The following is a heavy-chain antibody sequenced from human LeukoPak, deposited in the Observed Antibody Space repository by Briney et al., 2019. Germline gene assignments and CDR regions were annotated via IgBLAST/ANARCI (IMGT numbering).Heavy chain of an antibody. CDR2: ISTYNANT. CDR3: ARVSSSFTFDY. V-gene: IGHV1-18*01. Sequence: GASVKVSCKASGYTFTSYGISWVRQAPGQGLEWMGWISTYNANTNYAHNLQGRVTMTTDTSTSTAYMDLRSLRSDDTAVYYCARVSSSFTFDYWGQGTLVTLSS. CDR1: GYTFTSYG. D-gene: IGHD6-13*01. J-gene: IGHJ4*02.